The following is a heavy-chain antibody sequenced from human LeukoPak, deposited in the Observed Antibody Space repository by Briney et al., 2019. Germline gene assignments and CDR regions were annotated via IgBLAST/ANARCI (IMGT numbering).Heavy chain of an antibody. Sequence: PGGSLRLSCAASGFTFSSYSMNWVRQAPGKGLEWVSYISSSSSTIYYADSVKGRFTISRDNAKNSLYLQMNSLRDEDTAVYYCARGSGDGYNCYFDYWGQGTLVTVSS. D-gene: IGHD5-24*01. CDR1: GFTFSSYS. CDR2: ISSSSSTI. V-gene: IGHV3-48*02. CDR3: ARGSGDGYNCYFDY. J-gene: IGHJ4*02.